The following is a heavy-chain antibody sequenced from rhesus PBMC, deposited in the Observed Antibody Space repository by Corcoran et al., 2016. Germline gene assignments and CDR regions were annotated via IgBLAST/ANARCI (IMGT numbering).Heavy chain of an antibody. Sequence: QVQLQESGPGLVKPSETLSLTCAVSGGSFSSYWWSWIRQPPGKEMEWIGEINGNSGSTNNNPSLKSRVTIAKDASKSQFSLKLSSVTAADTAVYYCARYCTSTTCFYIFEFWGQGALVTVSS. J-gene: IGHJ1*01. D-gene: IGHD2-2*01. CDR2: INGNSGST. CDR1: GGSFSSYW. V-gene: IGHV4-80*01. CDR3: ARYCTSTTCFYIFEF.